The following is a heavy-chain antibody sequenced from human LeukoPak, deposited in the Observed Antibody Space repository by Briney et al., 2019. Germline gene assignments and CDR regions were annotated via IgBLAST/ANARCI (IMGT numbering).Heavy chain of an antibody. Sequence: PGGSLRLSCAASGFTFSSYEMNWVRQAPGKGLEWVSYISSSGSTIYYADSVKGRFTISRDNSKNTLYLQMNSLRAEDTAVYYCANGGYYYDSSGYYYSQPPNDYWGQGTLVTVSS. V-gene: IGHV3-48*03. CDR2: ISSSGSTI. CDR1: GFTFSSYE. J-gene: IGHJ4*02. D-gene: IGHD3-22*01. CDR3: ANGGYYYDSSGYYYSQPPNDY.